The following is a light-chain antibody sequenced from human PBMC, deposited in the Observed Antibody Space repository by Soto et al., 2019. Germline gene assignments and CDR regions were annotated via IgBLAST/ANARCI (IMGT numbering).Light chain of an antibody. V-gene: IGKV3-15*01. J-gene: IGKJ1*01. CDR2: DAA. Sequence: EIVLTQSPATLSVSPGESTTLSCRASQSVGSTLAWYQLKPDQSPRPLIYDAATRDTGIPDRFSGTGSGTEFTLTISRLQSEDFAVYYCHQYDNRPLTFGQGTKVDIK. CDR3: HQYDNRPLT. CDR1: QSVGST.